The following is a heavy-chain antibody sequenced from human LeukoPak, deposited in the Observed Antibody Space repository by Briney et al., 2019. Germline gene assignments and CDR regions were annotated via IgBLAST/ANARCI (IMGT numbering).Heavy chain of an antibody. CDR1: GFTFDDYG. J-gene: IGHJ4*02. D-gene: IGHD5-12*01. V-gene: IGHV3-20*04. CDR3: ARDKDQYSGYDDGLFDY. Sequence: PGGSLRLSCAASGFTFDDYGMSWVRQVPGKGLEWVSGINWNGSGAGYADSVKGRFTISRDNAKNSLYLQMNSLKAEDTALFYCARDKDQYSGYDDGLFDYWGQVTLVTVSS. CDR2: INWNGSGA.